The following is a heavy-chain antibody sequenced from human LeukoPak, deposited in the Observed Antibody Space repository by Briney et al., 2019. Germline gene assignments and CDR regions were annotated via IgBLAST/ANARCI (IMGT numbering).Heavy chain of an antibody. CDR1: GYTFTGYY. CDR2: INPNSGGT. V-gene: IGHV1-2*02. Sequence: ASVKVSCKASGYTFTGYYMHWVRQAPGQGLEWMGWINPNSGGTNYAQKFQGRVTMTRDTSISTAYMELSRPRSDDTAVYYCARGYYDSSGYYHAPYYYYYGTDVWGQGTTVTVSS. J-gene: IGHJ6*02. D-gene: IGHD3-22*01. CDR3: ARGYYDSSGYYHAPYYYYYGTDV.